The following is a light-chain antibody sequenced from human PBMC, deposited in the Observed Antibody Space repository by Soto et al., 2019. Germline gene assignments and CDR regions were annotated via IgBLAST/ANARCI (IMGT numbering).Light chain of an antibody. CDR3: SSYTGSSINTVV. CDR2: EVS. V-gene: IGLV2-14*01. Sequence: QSALTQPASVSGSPGQSITISCTGTSSDVGKYNYVSWYQQHPVKAPKLMIFEVSNRPSGVSNRFSGSKSGNTASLTISGLQAEDEAEYYCSSYTGSSINTVVFGGGTKLTVL. J-gene: IGLJ2*01. CDR1: SSDVGKYNY.